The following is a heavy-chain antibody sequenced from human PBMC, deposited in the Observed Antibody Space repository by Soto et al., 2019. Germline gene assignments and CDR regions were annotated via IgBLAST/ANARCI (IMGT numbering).Heavy chain of an antibody. V-gene: IGHV4-39*01. CDR3: ARRAPRMAGLYFFDY. J-gene: IGHJ4*02. CDR1: GASISRGGFH. Sequence: SETLSLTCAVSGASISRGGFHWGWIRQPPGQGLEWIGSLYSGSTYYNPSLKSRVTISADTSKNQFSLTLSSVTAADTAVYYCARRAPRMAGLYFFDYWGQGTLVTVSS. D-gene: IGHD2-8*01. CDR2: LYSGST.